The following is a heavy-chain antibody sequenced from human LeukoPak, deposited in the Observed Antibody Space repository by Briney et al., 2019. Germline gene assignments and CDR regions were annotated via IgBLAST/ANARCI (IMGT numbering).Heavy chain of an antibody. Sequence: GRSLRLSCAASGFTFSSYGMHWVRQAPGKGLEWVAVIWYDGSNKYYADSVKGRFTISRDNSKNTLYLQMNSLRAEDTAVYCYARDRVTNYFDHWGQGIVVTVSS. V-gene: IGHV3-33*01. CDR3: ARDRVTNYFDH. CDR2: IWYDGSNK. D-gene: IGHD1-26*01. CDR1: GFTFSSYG. J-gene: IGHJ4*02.